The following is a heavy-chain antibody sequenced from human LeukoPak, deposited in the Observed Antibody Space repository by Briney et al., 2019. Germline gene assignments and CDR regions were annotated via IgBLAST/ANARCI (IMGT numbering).Heavy chain of an antibody. CDR2: ISSSSSTI. V-gene: IGHV3-48*04. J-gene: IGHJ6*03. CDR1: GFTFSSYS. D-gene: IGHD6-6*01. CDR3: ARENGVAARPYYYYYMDV. Sequence: GGSLRLSCAASGFTFSSYSMAWVRQAPGKGLEWVSYISSSSSTIYYAASVKGRFSLSRDNAKNSLYLQMHSLRAEDTAVYYCARENGVAARPYYYYYMDVWGKGTTVTVSS.